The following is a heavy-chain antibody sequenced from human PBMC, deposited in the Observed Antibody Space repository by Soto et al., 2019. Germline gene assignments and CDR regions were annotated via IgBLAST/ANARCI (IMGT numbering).Heavy chain of an antibody. CDR1: GDSVSSNSAA. CDR3: ARAVGLVQSDSHYYYGMDV. J-gene: IGHJ6*02. D-gene: IGHD1-26*01. V-gene: IGHV6-1*01. Sequence: SQTLSLTCAISGDSVSSNSAAWNWIRQSPSRGLEWLGRTYYRSKWYNDYAVSVKSRITINPDTSKNQFSLQLNSVTPEDTAVYYCARAVGLVQSDSHYYYGMDVWGQGTTVTVSS. CDR2: TYYRSKWYN.